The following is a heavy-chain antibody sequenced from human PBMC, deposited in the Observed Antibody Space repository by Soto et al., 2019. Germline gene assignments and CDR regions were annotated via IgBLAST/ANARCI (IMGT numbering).Heavy chain of an antibody. CDR1: GDTVSRNRGA. V-gene: IGHV6-1*01. CDR3: ARSPTIFGVVSTVPSGMDV. CDR2: TYYRSKWYN. Sequence: TLYLPTSISGDTVSRNRGAWNWRTPTPSIGLEWLGRTYYRSKWYNDYAVSVKSRITINPDTSKNQFSLQLNSVTPEDTAVYYCARSPTIFGVVSTVPSGMDVWAQGTTVTVSS. J-gene: IGHJ6*02. D-gene: IGHD3-3*01.